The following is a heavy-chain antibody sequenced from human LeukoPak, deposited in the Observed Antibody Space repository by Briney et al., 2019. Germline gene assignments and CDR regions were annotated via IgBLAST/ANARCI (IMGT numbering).Heavy chain of an antibody. D-gene: IGHD3-22*01. CDR2: LSSNGATT. CDR1: GFIFNSYA. Sequence: GGSLRLSCAASGFIFNSYAMIWVRQAPGKGLEWVSALSSNGATTYYADSVKGRFTISRDNSKSTLWLQMNSLRGDDTAVYYCARTMIVEAFDYWGQGTLVTVSS. CDR3: ARTMIVEAFDY. J-gene: IGHJ4*02. V-gene: IGHV3-23*01.